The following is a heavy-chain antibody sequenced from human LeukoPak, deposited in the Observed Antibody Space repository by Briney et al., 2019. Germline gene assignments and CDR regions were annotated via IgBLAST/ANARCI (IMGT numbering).Heavy chain of an antibody. V-gene: IGHV1-2*02. Sequence: ASVKVSCKASGYTFTGYYMHGVRQAPGQGLEWMGWINPNSGGTNYAQKFQGRVTMTRDTSISTAYMELSRLRSDDTAVYYCARGDIVVVPAARNWFDPWGQGTLVTVSS. J-gene: IGHJ5*02. CDR2: INPNSGGT. CDR3: ARGDIVVVPAARNWFDP. CDR1: GYTFTGYY. D-gene: IGHD2-2*01.